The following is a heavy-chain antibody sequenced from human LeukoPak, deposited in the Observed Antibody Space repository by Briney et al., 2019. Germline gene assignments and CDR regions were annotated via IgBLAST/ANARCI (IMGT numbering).Heavy chain of an antibody. J-gene: IGHJ4*02. CDR3: ARGKRIYSLNDFVY. CDR1: VCVSPRYW. D-gene: IGHD5-18*01. CDR2: IDPRDSYT. Sequence: GESLSISFLASVCVSPRYWITGVRQMPGKGLEWMGRIDPRDSYTNYSPSFQGHVTISADKSISTAYLQWSSLKASDTALYYSARGKRIYSLNDFVYWGQGTLVIVSS. V-gene: IGHV5-10-1*01.